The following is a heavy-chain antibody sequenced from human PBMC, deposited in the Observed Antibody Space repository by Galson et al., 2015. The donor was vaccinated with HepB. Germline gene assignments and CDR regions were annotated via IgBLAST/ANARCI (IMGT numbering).Heavy chain of an antibody. CDR2: IYYSGST. D-gene: IGHD2-2*01. J-gene: IGHJ4*02. CDR3: VLSVAAAVDY. CDR1: GGSISSSSYY. V-gene: IGHV4-39*01. Sequence: SATLSLTCTVSGGSISSSSYYWGWLRQPPGKGLEWIGSIYYSGSTYYNPSLKSRVTISVDTSKNQFSLKLSSVTAADTAVYYCVLSVAAAVDYWGQGTLVTVSS.